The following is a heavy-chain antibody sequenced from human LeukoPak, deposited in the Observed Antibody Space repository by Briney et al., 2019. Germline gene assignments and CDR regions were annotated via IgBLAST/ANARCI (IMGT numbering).Heavy chain of an antibody. CDR3: ARARSGSYSTGYYYYMDV. D-gene: IGHD1-26*01. CDR1: GGSISSYY. V-gene: IGHV4-4*07. J-gene: IGHJ6*03. CDR2: IYTSGSI. Sequence: SETLSLTCTVSGGSISSYYWSWIRQPAGKGLEWIGRIYTSGSINYNPSLKSRVTMSVDTSKNQFSLKLSSVTAADTAVYYCARARSGSYSTGYYYYMDVWGKGTTVTVSS.